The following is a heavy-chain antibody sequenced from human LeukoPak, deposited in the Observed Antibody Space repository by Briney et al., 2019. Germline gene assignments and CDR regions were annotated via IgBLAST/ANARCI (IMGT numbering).Heavy chain of an antibody. CDR1: GFTFDDYA. Sequence: GRSLRLSCAASGFTFDDYAMHWVRQAPGKGLEWVSGISWNSGSIGYADSVKGRFTISRDNAKNSLYLQMNSLRAEDTALYYCARGHSVAGTGYWGQGTLVTVSS. D-gene: IGHD6-19*01. CDR2: ISWNSGSI. CDR3: ARGHSVAGTGY. J-gene: IGHJ4*02. V-gene: IGHV3-9*01.